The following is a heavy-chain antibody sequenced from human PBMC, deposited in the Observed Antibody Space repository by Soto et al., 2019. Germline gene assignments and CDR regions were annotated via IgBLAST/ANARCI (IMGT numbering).Heavy chain of an antibody. CDR3: AKDLYYYDTSGPPNYYGMDV. D-gene: IGHD3-22*01. Sequence: GGSLRLSFAASGFTFSSYGMHWVRQSPGEGLEWVAVISYDGSNKYYADSVKGRFTISRDNSKNTLYLQMNSLRAEDTAVYYCAKDLYYYDTSGPPNYYGMDVWGQGTTVTVSS. CDR1: GFTFSSYG. V-gene: IGHV3-30*18. CDR2: ISYDGSNK. J-gene: IGHJ6*02.